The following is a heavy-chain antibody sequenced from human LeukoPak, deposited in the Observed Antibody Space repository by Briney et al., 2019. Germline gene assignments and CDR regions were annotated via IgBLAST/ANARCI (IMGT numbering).Heavy chain of an antibody. D-gene: IGHD6-13*01. CDR2: ISYDGSNK. CDR3: ARCKASSSWYDGFDY. CDR1: GFTFNNYA. Sequence: GGSLRLSCAASGFTFNNYAMHWVRQAPGKGLEWVAVISYDGSNKYYADSVKGRFTISRDNSKNTLYLQMNSLRTEDTAVYYCARCKASSSWYDGFDYWGEGTLVAVSS. J-gene: IGHJ4*02. V-gene: IGHV3-30-3*01.